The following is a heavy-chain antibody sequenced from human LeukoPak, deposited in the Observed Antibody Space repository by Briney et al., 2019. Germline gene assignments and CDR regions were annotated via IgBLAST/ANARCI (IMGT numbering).Heavy chain of an antibody. J-gene: IGHJ5*02. CDR2: IIPIFGTA. Sequence: SVKVSCKASGGTFSSYAISWVRQAPGQGLEWMGGIIPIFGTANYAQKFQGRVTITADESTSTAYMELSSLRSEDTAVYYCAWSLTVTMVWFDPWGQGTLVTVSS. CDR1: GGTFSSYA. D-gene: IGHD4-11*01. CDR3: AWSLTVTMVWFDP. V-gene: IGHV1-69*13.